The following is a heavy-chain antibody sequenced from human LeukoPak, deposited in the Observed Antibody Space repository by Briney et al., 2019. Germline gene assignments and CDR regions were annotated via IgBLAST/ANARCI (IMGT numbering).Heavy chain of an antibody. Sequence: GRSLRLSCAASGFTFSRYAMHWVRQAPGKGLEWVAVISYDGSNKYYADSVKGRFTISRDNSKNTLYLQMNSLRAEDTAVYYCARQFNSGSFDYWGQGTLVTVSS. V-gene: IGHV3-30-3*01. J-gene: IGHJ4*02. D-gene: IGHD1-26*01. CDR3: ARQFNSGSFDY. CDR1: GFTFSRYA. CDR2: ISYDGSNK.